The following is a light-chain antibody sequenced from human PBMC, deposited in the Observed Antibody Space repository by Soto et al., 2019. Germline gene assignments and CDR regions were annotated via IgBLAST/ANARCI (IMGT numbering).Light chain of an antibody. Sequence: QSALTQPASVSGSPGQSITISCTGTYSDVGGYNFVSWYQQHPGKAPKVMIYDVSDRPSGVYRFSGSKSGNTASLTISGLQPEDEAYYYCSSYTSISTVVFGGGTKVTVL. V-gene: IGLV2-14*01. CDR2: DVS. CDR1: YSDVGGYNF. CDR3: SSYTSISTVV. J-gene: IGLJ3*02.